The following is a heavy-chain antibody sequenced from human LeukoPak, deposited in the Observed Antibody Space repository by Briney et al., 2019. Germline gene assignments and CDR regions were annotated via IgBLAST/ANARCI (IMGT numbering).Heavy chain of an antibody. CDR2: IYTSGST. J-gene: IGHJ4*02. CDR1: GGSISSNY. V-gene: IGHV4-4*09. Sequence: KASETLSLTCTVSGGSISSNYWSWIRQPPGKGLEWIGYIYTSGSTNYNPSLKSRVTISVDTSKNQFSLKLSSVTAADTAVYYCTRHGFRSGSYYFDYWGQGTLVTVSS. D-gene: IGHD1-26*01. CDR3: TRHGFRSGSYYFDY.